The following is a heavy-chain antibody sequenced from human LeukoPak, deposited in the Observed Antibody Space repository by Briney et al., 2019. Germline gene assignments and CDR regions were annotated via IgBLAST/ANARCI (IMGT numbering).Heavy chain of an antibody. Sequence: ASVKVSCKASGYTFTGYYMHWVRRAPGQGLEWMGWINPNSGGTNYAQRFQGRVTMTRDTSISTAYMELSRLRSDDTAVYYCARVCSSTSCYGTFDYWGQGTLVTVSS. J-gene: IGHJ4*02. CDR3: ARVCSSTSCYGTFDY. CDR2: INPNSGGT. V-gene: IGHV1-2*02. D-gene: IGHD2-2*01. CDR1: GYTFTGYY.